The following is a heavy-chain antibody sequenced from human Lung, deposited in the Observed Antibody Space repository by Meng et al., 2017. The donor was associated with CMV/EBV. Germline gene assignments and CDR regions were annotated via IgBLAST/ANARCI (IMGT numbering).Heavy chain of an antibody. CDR1: GFRFRNYA. CDR2: ISGSGGST. Sequence: SXAASGFRFRNYAMSWVRQAPGKGLEWVSGISGSGGSTFYVDSVKGRFTISRDNSKNTLFLQMNSLRAEDTAVYYCAKGSYYDDSAVYNWFHPWGQGXLVTVSS. V-gene: IGHV3-23*01. D-gene: IGHD3-22*01. CDR3: AKGSYYDDSAVYNWFHP. J-gene: IGHJ5*02.